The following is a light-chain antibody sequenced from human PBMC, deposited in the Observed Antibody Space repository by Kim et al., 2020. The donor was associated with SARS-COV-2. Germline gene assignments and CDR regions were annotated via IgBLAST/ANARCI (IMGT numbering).Light chain of an antibody. Sequence: ESVGDRVTITCRASQSISSYLNWYQQKPGKAPKLLIYAASSLQSGVPSRFSGSGSGTDFTLTISSLQPEDFATYYCQQSYSTPWTFGQGTKVDIK. V-gene: IGKV1-39*01. CDR1: QSISSY. J-gene: IGKJ1*01. CDR2: AAS. CDR3: QQSYSTPWT.